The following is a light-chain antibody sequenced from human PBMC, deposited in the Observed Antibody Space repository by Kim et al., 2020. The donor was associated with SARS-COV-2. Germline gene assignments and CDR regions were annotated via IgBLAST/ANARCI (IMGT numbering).Light chain of an antibody. CDR3: CSYAGNNIYV. J-gene: IGLJ1*01. CDR2: DVT. CDR1: RLGVGGYTY. V-gene: IGLV2-8*01. Sequence: QSVTISCTGTRLGVGGYTYVPWYQKHPGKAPRLMIYDVTKRPSWVPDRFSGSKSGNTASLTVSGLQAEDEADYYCCSYAGNNIYVFGTGTKVTVL.